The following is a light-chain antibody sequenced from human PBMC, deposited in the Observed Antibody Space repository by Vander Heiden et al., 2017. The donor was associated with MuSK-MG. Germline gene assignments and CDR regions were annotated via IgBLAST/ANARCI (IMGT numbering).Light chain of an antibody. CDR3: QQFHSYPLT. V-gene: IGKV1-5*01. CDR2: DAS. Sequence: DIQMTQSPSTLSASIGDKITITCRASQSIVTWLAWYQHKAGKAPKLLIYDASSLESGVPLRFSGSGSGTAFTLTISSLQPDDFATYFCQQFHSYPLTFGAGTKVEIK. CDR1: QSIVTW. J-gene: IGKJ4*01.